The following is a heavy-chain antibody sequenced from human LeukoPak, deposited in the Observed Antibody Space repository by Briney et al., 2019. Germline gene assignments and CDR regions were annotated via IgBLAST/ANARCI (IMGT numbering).Heavy chain of an antibody. CDR3: ATYSSGWYGPFDY. V-gene: IGHV3-53*01. CDR1: GFTFSTYG. Sequence: GKSLRLSCAASGFTFSTYGIHWVRQAPGKGLEWVSVIYSGGTTYYADSVKGRFTISRDNPENTLYLQMNSLRADDTAVYYCATYSSGWYGPFDYWGQGTLVTVSS. J-gene: IGHJ4*02. D-gene: IGHD6-19*01. CDR2: IYSGGTT.